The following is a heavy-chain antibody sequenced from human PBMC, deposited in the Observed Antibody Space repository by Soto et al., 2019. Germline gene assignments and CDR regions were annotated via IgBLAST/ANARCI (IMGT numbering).Heavy chain of an antibody. D-gene: IGHD2-8*01. J-gene: IGHJ6*02. V-gene: IGHV1-18*01. CDR1: GYTFTTYD. Sequence: QVQLVQSGAEVKKPGASVKVSCKASGYTFTTYDISWVRQAPGQGLEWMGRISTYNGNTNYPQSLQGRLTMTTDTYTTTAYMELRSLRSDDTAVYYCARDPYRVLMVNAPNLYGMDVWGQGTTVTVSS. CDR3: ARDPYRVLMVNAPNLYGMDV. CDR2: ISTYNGNT.